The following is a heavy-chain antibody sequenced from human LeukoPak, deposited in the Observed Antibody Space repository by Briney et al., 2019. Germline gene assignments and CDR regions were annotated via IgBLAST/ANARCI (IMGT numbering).Heavy chain of an antibody. J-gene: IGHJ3*02. CDR3: ARHSYSNYYRDAFDI. Sequence: SETLSLTCTVSGGAHSSYYWSWIRQPPGQGLAWIGYIYYSGSTNYNPSLKSRVTISVDTSKNQFSLKLSSVTAADTAVYYCARHSYSNYYRDAFDIWGQGTMVTVSS. CDR1: GGAHSSYY. D-gene: IGHD4-11*01. CDR2: IYYSGST. V-gene: IGHV4-59*08.